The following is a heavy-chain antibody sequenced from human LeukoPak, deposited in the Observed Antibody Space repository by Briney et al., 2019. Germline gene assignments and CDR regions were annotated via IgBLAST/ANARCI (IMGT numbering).Heavy chain of an antibody. D-gene: IGHD2-2*02. CDR3: AKDQYQLLYET. V-gene: IGHV3-23*01. CDR1: GFTFSSYA. CDR2: ISGSGGST. J-gene: IGHJ5*02. Sequence: GASLRLSCAASGFTFSSYAMSWVRQAPGKGLEWVSAISGSGGSTYYADSVKGRFTISRDNSKNTLYLQTNSLRAEDTAVYYCAKDQYQLLYETWGQGTLVTVSS.